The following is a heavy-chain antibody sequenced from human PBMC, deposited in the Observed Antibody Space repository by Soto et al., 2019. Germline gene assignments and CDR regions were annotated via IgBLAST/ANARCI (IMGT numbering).Heavy chain of an antibody. CDR3: ARERTEEPYYYDTGYYYYGMDV. V-gene: IGHV1-69*13. CDR2: IIPIFGTA. J-gene: IGHJ6*02. Sequence: ASVKVSCKASGGTFSSYATSWVRQAPGQGLEWMGGIIPIFGTANYAQKFQGRVTITADESTSTAYMELSSLRSEDTAVYYCARERTEEPYYYDTGYYYYGMDVWGQGTTVTVSS. CDR1: GGTFSSYA. D-gene: IGHD3-22*01.